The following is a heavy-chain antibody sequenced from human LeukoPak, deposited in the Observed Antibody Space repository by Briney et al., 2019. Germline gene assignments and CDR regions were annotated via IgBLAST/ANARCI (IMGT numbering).Heavy chain of an antibody. CDR1: GGSISSHY. V-gene: IGHV4-59*11. CDR3: ARVFMEPWLGNFFFHYHMDV. D-gene: IGHD6-19*01. J-gene: IGHJ6*03. Sequence: SETLSLTCTVSGGSISSHYWSWIRQPPGKGLEWIGYIYYSGSTNYNPSLKSRVTISVDTSKNQFSLRLSSVTAADTAVYYCARVFMEPWLGNFFFHYHMDVWGKRNPVTVSS. CDR2: IYYSGST.